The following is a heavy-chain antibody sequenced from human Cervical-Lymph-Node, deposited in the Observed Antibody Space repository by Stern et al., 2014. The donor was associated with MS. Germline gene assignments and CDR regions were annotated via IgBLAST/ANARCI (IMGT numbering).Heavy chain of an antibody. CDR1: GFTFSDYY. Sequence: DQLVESGGGLVKPGGSLRLSCAVSGFTFSDYYMNWIRQAPGKGLEWVSFIGNSGSSKYYADSVKGRFTISRDNGKNSLYLQMNSLRAEDTAVYYCARGSRGSCSSTSCYDDPWGQGTLVTVSS. V-gene: IGHV3-11*01. D-gene: IGHD2-2*01. CDR3: ARGSRGSCSSTSCYDDP. CDR2: IGNSGSSK. J-gene: IGHJ5*02.